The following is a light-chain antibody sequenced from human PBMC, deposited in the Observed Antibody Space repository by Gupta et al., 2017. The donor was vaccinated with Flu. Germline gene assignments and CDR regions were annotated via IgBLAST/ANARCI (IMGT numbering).Light chain of an antibody. Sequence: QSALTQPASVSGSPGQSITISSTGTNSQVSSYTNVPWYQQHPGKAPKLMSEEDSNRPSGVSTRFSASKSGNTASLTTSGLQAEDEAEYYCTASKSNTALEVFGSGTKVNVL. V-gene: IGLV2-14*01. J-gene: IGLJ1*01. CDR2: EDS. CDR1: NSQVSSYTN. CDR3: TASKSNTALEV.